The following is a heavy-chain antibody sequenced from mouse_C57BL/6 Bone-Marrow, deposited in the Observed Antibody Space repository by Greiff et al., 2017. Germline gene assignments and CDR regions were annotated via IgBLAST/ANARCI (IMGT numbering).Heavy chain of an antibody. D-gene: IGHD1-1*01. CDR1: GYSITSGYD. V-gene: IGHV3-1*01. CDR2: ISYSGST. J-gene: IGHJ1*03. CDR3: ASDYYGSSYDWYFDV. Sequence: EVHLVESGPGMVKPSQSLSLTCTVTGYSITSGYDWHWIRHFPGNKLEWMGYISYSGSTNYNPSLKSRISITHDPSKNHFFLKLNSVTTKDTATYYCASDYYGSSYDWYFDVWGTGTTVTVSS.